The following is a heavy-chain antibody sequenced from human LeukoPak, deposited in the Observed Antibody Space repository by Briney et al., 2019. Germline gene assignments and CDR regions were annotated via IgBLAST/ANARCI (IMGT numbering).Heavy chain of an antibody. CDR2: IYASESS. D-gene: IGHD3-3*01. V-gene: IGHV4-61*02. CDR3: AGAPAGSLEWLSPFDY. CDR1: GGSISSTSYY. Sequence: SETLSLTCTVSGGSISSTSYYWSWIRQPAGKGLEWIGRIYASESSTYNPSLKCRVTISLDTSKNQLSLNLRSVTAADTALYYCAGAPAGSLEWLSPFDYWGQGTLVTVSS. J-gene: IGHJ4*02.